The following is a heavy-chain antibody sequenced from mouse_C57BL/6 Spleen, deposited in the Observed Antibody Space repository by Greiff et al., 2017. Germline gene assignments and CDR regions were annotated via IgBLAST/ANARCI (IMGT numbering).Heavy chain of an antibody. CDR2: IYPGDGDT. CDR3: ARSYDYDPFAY. Sequence: VQLQESGAELVKPGASVKISCKASGYAFSSYWMNWVKQRPGKGLEWIGQIYPGDGDTNYNGKFKGKATLTADKSSSTAYMQLSSLTSEDSAVYFCARSYDYDPFAYWGQGTLVTVSA. CDR1: GYAFSSYW. V-gene: IGHV1-80*01. D-gene: IGHD2-4*01. J-gene: IGHJ3*01.